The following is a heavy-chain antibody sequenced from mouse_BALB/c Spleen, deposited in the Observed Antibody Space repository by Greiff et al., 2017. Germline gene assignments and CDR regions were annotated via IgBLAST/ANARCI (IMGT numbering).Heavy chain of an antibody. CDR3: TRKRRYDGGYAMDD. D-gene: IGHD2-14*01. V-gene: IGHV2-2*02. J-gene: IGHJ4*01. CDR1: GFSLTSYG. Sequence: VQLQQSGPGLVQPSQSLSITCTVSGFSLTSYGVHWVRQSPGKGLEWLGVIWSGGSTDYNAAFISRLSISKDNSKSQVFFKMNSLQANDTAIYYWTRKRRYDGGYAMDDWGQGTSVTVSS. CDR2: IWSGGST.